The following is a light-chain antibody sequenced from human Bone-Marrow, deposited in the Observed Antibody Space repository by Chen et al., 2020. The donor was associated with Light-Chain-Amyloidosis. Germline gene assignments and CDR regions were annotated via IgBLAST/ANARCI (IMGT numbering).Light chain of an antibody. Sequence: SYVLTQPSSVSVAPGQTATIACGGNNIGSTSVHWYQQTPGQAPLLVVYDDSDRPSGIPERLSGSNSGNTATLTISRVEAGDEADYYGQVWDRSSDRPAFGGGTKLTVL. V-gene: IGLV3-21*02. CDR1: NIGSTS. J-gene: IGLJ3*02. CDR2: DDS. CDR3: QVWDRSSDRPA.